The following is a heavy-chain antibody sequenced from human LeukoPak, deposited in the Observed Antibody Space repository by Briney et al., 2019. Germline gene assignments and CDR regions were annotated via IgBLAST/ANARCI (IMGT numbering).Heavy chain of an antibody. D-gene: IGHD4-23*01. CDR3: ARVHGGNSGWFDP. V-gene: IGHV4-39*07. J-gene: IGHJ5*02. CDR2: IYSSGST. Sequence: SETLSLTCTVSGGSISSSYYYWGWIRQPPGKGLEWIGSIYSSGSTYYNPSLKSRVTISVDTSKNQFSLKLISVTAADTAVYYCARVHGGNSGWFDPWGQGTLVTVSS. CDR1: GGSISSSYYY.